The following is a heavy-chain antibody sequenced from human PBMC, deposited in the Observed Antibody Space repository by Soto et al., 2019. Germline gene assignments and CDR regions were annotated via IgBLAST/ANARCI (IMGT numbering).Heavy chain of an antibody. V-gene: IGHV3-11*03. J-gene: IGHJ4*02. CDR3: AKRSSSSTFYD. D-gene: IGHD6-6*01. Sequence: GGSLRLSCAASGFTFSDYYMSWIRQAPGKGLEWVSYISSSSSYTNYADSVKGRFTISRDNAKNSLYLQMNSLRAEDTAVYYCAKRSSSSTFYDWGQETLVTLSS. CDR1: GFTFSDYY. CDR2: ISSSSSYT.